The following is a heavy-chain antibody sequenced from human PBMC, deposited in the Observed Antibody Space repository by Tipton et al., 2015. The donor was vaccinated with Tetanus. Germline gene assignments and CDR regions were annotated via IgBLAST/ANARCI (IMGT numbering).Heavy chain of an antibody. CDR2: IYYSGST. D-gene: IGHD3-22*01. J-gene: IGHJ3*02. CDR1: GGSISSFNYY. Sequence: TLSLTCTASGGSISSFNYYWGWVRQPPGKGLEWIGSIYYSGSTYYNPSLRSRVTLSVDTSNTQFSLRVTSVTAADTAVYYCARLSSSANDAHAFDIWGQGTMVTVSS. CDR3: ARLSSSANDAHAFDI. V-gene: IGHV4-39*01.